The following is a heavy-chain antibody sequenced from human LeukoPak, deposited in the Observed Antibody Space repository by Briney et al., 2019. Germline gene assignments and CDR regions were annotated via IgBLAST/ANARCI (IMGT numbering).Heavy chain of an antibody. Sequence: GESLKISCKGSGYSFSTYWIGWVRQMPGKGLEWMGLINAADSDTRYSPSFQGQVTISADKSISTAYLQWSSLKASDTAMYYCARQGMAAAGIFGMDVWGQGTTVTVSS. V-gene: IGHV5-51*01. CDR1: GYSFSTYW. D-gene: IGHD6-13*01. CDR2: INAADSDT. CDR3: ARQGMAAAGIFGMDV. J-gene: IGHJ6*02.